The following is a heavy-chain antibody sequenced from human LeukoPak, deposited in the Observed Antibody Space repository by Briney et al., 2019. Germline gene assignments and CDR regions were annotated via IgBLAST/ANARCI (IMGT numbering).Heavy chain of an antibody. V-gene: IGHV3-23*01. D-gene: IGHD3-22*01. CDR1: GFTFSSFA. Sequence: QAGGSLRLSCEASGFTFSSFAMSWVRQAPGKGLEWVSAISAGGGITYFADSVKGRFTISRDNSKNTLYLRMNSLRAEDTAVYYCAKEYDSSGYYNYFDYWGQGTLVTVSS. CDR3: AKEYDSSGYYNYFDY. CDR2: ISAGGGIT. J-gene: IGHJ4*02.